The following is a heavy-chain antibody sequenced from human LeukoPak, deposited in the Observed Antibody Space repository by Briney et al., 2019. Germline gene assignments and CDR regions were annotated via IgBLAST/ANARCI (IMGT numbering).Heavy chain of an antibody. V-gene: IGHV3-48*02. Sequence: PGGSLRLSCAASGFTFSSYSMNWVRQAPGKGLEWVSYISSSSSTIYYADSVKGRFTISRDNAKNSLYLQMNSLRDEDTAVYYCARGYCSSTSCDNPGGMDVWGQGTTVTVSS. D-gene: IGHD2-2*01. CDR2: ISSSSSTI. CDR1: GFTFSSYS. J-gene: IGHJ6*02. CDR3: ARGYCSSTSCDNPGGMDV.